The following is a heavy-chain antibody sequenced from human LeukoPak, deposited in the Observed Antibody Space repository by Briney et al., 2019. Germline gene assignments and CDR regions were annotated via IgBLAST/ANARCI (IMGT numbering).Heavy chain of an antibody. CDR2: IIPILGIA. CDR1: GGTFSSYA. V-gene: IGHV1-69*04. J-gene: IGHJ4*02. CDR3: ARSARDSSGYYSDYDY. D-gene: IGHD3-22*01. Sequence: SVKVSCKASGGTFSSYAISWVRQAPGQGLEWMGRIIPILGIANYAQKFQGRVTITADKSTSTAYMELSSLRSEDTAVYYCARSARDSSGYYSDYDYWGQGTLVTVSS.